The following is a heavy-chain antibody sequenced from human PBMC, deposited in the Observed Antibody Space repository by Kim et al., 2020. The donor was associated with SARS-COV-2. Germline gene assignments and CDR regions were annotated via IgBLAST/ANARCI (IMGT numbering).Heavy chain of an antibody. CDR3: ASPNIVGYGSGAPFDY. Sequence: KFQGRITMTEDTSTATAYMELSSLRSEDTAVYYCASPNIVGYGSGAPFDYWGQGTLVTVSS. J-gene: IGHJ4*02. D-gene: IGHD2-15*01. V-gene: IGHV1-24*01.